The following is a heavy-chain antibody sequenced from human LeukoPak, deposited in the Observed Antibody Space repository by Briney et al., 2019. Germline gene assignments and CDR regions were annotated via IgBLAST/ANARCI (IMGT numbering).Heavy chain of an antibody. V-gene: IGHV3-21*01. D-gene: IGHD5-18*01. CDR1: GFTFSSYS. J-gene: IGHJ4*02. CDR2: ISSSSSSI. CDR3: ARASGDIVETATMGSY. Sequence: GGSLRLSCAASGFTFSSYSMNWVRQAPGKGLEWVSSISSSSSSIYYADSVKGRFTISRDNAKNSLYLQMNSLRAEDTAVYYCARASGDIVETATMGSYWGQGTLVTVSS.